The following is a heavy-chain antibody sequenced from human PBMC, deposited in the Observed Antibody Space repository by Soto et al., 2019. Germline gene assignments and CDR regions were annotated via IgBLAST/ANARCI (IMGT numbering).Heavy chain of an antibody. J-gene: IGHJ5*02. Sequence: QVHLVQSGAEVRKPGASVKVSCKASGYTFTNYYMHWVRQAPGQGLEWMGWINSNSGGANYAQKFQGRVAMSTDTSISTVYMELSRLRSDDTAVYFCARAGHDFWSGYHPLNWLDPWGQGTLVTVYS. CDR3: ARAGHDFWSGYHPLNWLDP. CDR1: GYTFTNYY. D-gene: IGHD3-3*01. CDR2: INSNSGGA. V-gene: IGHV1-2*02.